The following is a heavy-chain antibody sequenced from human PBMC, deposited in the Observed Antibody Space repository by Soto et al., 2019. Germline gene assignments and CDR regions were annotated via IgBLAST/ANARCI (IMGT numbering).Heavy chain of an antibody. D-gene: IGHD1-7*01. CDR2: ISWNSGSI. CDR1: GFTFDDYA. Sequence: SLRLSCAASGFTFDDYAMHWVRQAPGKGLEWVSGISWNSGSIGYADSVKGRFTISRDNAKNSLYLQMNSLRAEDTALYYCAKGHIPELQIVWFDPWSQGTLVTVSS. V-gene: IGHV3-9*01. CDR3: AKGHIPELQIVWFDP. J-gene: IGHJ5*02.